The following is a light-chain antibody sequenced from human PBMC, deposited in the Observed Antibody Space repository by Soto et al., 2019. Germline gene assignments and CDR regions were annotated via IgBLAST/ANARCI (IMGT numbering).Light chain of an antibody. CDR2: EVS. CDR3: SSHAGSVV. V-gene: IGLV2-8*01. Sequence: QSALTQPPSASGSPGQSVTISCTGTSSDVGGYNYVSWYQQHPGKAPKLMIYEVSKRPSGVPDRFSGSKSGNTASLTDAGLQAEDYADYYCSSHAGSVVFGGGTKLTVL. CDR1: SSDVGGYNY. J-gene: IGLJ2*01.